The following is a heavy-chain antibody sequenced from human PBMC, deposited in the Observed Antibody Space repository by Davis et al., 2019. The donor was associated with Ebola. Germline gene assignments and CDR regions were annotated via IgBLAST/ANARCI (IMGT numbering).Heavy chain of an antibody. Sequence: ESLKISCTVSGGSISSYYWSWIRQPPGKGLEWIGYIYYSGSTNYNPSLKSRVTISVDTSKNQFSLKLSSVTAADTAVYYCARVYYDILTGYTPFDYWGQGTLVTVSS. CDR3: ARVYYDILTGYTPFDY. CDR2: IYYSGST. D-gene: IGHD3-9*01. J-gene: IGHJ4*02. CDR1: GGSISSYY. V-gene: IGHV4-59*08.